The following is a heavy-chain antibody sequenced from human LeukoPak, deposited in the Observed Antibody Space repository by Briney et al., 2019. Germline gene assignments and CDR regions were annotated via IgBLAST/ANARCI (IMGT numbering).Heavy chain of an antibody. Sequence: SETLPLTCTVSGGSISSYYWSWIRQPPGKGLEWIGYIYYSGSTNYNPSLKSRVTISVDTSKNQFSLKLSSVTAADTAVYYCARAELLHAFDIWGQGTMVTVSS. J-gene: IGHJ3*02. D-gene: IGHD1-26*01. CDR2: IYYSGST. V-gene: IGHV4-59*01. CDR3: ARAELLHAFDI. CDR1: GGSISSYY.